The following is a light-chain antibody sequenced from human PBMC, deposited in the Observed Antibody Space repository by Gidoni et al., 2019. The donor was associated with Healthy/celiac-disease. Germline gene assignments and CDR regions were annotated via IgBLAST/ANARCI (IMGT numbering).Light chain of an antibody. V-gene: IGKV3-20*01. CDR2: GAS. J-gene: IGKJ1*01. Sequence: EIVFTQSPGTLSLSPGERATLSCRAIQSVSSSYLAWYQQKPGQAPRLLIYGASSRATGIPDRFSGSGYGTDFTLTISRLEPEDFAGYYCQQYGSPFGQGTKVEIK. CDR1: QSVSSSY. CDR3: QQYGSP.